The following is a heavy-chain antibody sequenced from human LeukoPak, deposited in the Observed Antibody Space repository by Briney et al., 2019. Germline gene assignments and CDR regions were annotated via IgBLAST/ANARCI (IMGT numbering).Heavy chain of an antibody. CDR2: ISAYNGNT. CDR3: ARDQGFRKYYDFWSGYYPYYFDY. CDR1: GYTFTSYG. V-gene: IGHV1-18*01. D-gene: IGHD3-3*01. J-gene: IGHJ4*02. Sequence: GASVKVSCKASGYTFTSYGISWVRQAPAQGLEWMGWISAYNGNTNYAQKLQGRLNMTTDTSTSTAYIELRSLRSDDTDVYYCARDQGFRKYYDFWSGYYPYYFDYWGQGTLVTVSS.